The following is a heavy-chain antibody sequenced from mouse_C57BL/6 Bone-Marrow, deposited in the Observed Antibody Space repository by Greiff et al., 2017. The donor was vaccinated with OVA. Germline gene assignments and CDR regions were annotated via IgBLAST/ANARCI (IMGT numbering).Heavy chain of an antibody. CDR1: EYEFPSHN. V-gene: IGHV5-2*03. D-gene: IGHD2-1*01. CDR3: ARHETYGNYSAWFAY. J-gene: IGHJ3*01. Sequence: EVKLVESGGGLVQPGESLKLSCESNEYEFPSHNMSWVRKTPEKRLELVAAINSDGGSTYYPDTMERRFIISRDNTKKTLYLQMSSLRSEDTALYYCARHETYGNYSAWFAYWGQGTLVTVSA. CDR2: INSDGGST.